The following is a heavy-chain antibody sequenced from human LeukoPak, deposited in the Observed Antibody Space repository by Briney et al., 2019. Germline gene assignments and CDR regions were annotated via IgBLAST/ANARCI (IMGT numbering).Heavy chain of an antibody. CDR1: GGSISSSSYY. CDR3: AGYCSSTSCYLVDI. Sequence: PSETLSLTCTVSGGSISSSSYYWGWIRQPPGKGLEWIGSIYYSGSTYYNPFLKSRVTISVDTSKNQFSLKLSSVTAADTAVYYCAGYCSSTSCYLVDIWGQGTMVTVSS. D-gene: IGHD2-2*01. V-gene: IGHV4-39*01. J-gene: IGHJ3*02. CDR2: IYYSGST.